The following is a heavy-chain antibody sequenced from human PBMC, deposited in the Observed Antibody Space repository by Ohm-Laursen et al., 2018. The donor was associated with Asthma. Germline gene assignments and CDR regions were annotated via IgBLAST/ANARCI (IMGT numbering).Heavy chain of an antibody. J-gene: IGHJ3*02. CDR1: GFTFSSYA. CDR2: ISYDGRNK. V-gene: IGHV3-30*04. Sequence: RSLRLSCAASGFTFSSYAMHWVRQAPGKGLEWVAVISYDGRNKYYADSVKGRFTISRDNSKNTLYLQMNSLRAEDTAVYYCARDRDCSSTSCRGAFDIWGQGTMVTVSS. CDR3: ARDRDCSSTSCRGAFDI. D-gene: IGHD2-2*01.